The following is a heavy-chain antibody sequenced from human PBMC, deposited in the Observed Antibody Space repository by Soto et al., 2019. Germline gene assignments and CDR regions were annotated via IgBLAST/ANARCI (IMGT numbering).Heavy chain of an antibody. Sequence: GGSLRLSCAASGFTFSSYAMNWVRQAPGKGLEWVSTISGSGDNTYYADSVKGRFTISRDNSKNTLYLQMNSLRAEDTALYYCTKVGGTSLPPIPVDYWGQGTQATVSS. D-gene: IGHD1-26*01. V-gene: IGHV3-23*01. CDR2: ISGSGDNT. CDR3: TKVGGTSLPPIPVDY. CDR1: GFTFSSYA. J-gene: IGHJ4*02.